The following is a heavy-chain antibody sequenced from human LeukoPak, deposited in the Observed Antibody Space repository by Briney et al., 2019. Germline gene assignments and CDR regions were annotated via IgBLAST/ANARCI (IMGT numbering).Heavy chain of an antibody. D-gene: IGHD4/OR15-4a*01. CDR1: GYTFTSYY. CDR2: INPSGGST. V-gene: IGHV1-46*01. Sequence: APVKVSCKASGYTFTSYYMHWVRQAPGQGLEWMGIINPSGGSTSYAHKFQGRVTMTRDTSTSTVYMELSSLRSEDTAVYYCARGRSNFEFDYWGQGTLVTVSS. J-gene: IGHJ4*02. CDR3: ARGRSNFEFDY.